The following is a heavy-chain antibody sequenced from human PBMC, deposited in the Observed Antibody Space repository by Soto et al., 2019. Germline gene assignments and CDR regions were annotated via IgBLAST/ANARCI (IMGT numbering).Heavy chain of an antibody. CDR3: ARLGYCSGGSCYSRNV. V-gene: IGHV4-4*02. D-gene: IGHD2-15*01. CDR1: GGSISSSNC. CDR2: IYHSGST. J-gene: IGHJ6*02. Sequence: SETLSLTCAVSGGSISSSNCWSWVRQPPGKGLEWIGEIYHSGSTNYNPSLMSRVTISVDKSKNQFSLKLSSVTAADTAVYYCARLGYCSGGSCYSRNVWGQGTTVTVSS.